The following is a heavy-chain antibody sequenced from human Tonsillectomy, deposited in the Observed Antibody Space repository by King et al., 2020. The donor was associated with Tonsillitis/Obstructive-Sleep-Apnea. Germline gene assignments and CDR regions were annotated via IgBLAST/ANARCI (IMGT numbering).Heavy chain of an antibody. CDR1: GFTFGDYA. V-gene: IGHV3-9*01. CDR3: AKDVSWGELSSIGDAFDI. Sequence: VQLVQSGGDLVQPGRSLRLSCAASGFTFGDYAMHWVRQAPGKGLEWVSSISWNSNNIGYADSVKGRFTISRDNAKTSLYLKMNSLRAEDTALYCCAKDVSWGELSSIGDAFDIWGQGTTVIVPS. CDR2: ISWNSNNI. D-gene: IGHD3-16*02. J-gene: IGHJ3*02.